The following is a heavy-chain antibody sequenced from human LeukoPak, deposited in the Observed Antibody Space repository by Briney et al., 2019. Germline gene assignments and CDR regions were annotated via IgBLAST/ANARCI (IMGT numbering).Heavy chain of an antibody. D-gene: IGHD3-10*01. CDR3: ARHGVIEYYGSGTGSWSDP. CDR2: IYTSGST. J-gene: IGHJ5*02. CDR1: GGSISSYY. Sequence: SETLSLTCTVSGGSISSYYWSWIRQPPGKGLEWIGYIYTSGSTNYNPSLKSRVTISVDTSKNQFSLKLSSVTAADTAVYYCARHGVIEYYGSGTGSWSDPWGQGTLVTVSS. V-gene: IGHV4-4*09.